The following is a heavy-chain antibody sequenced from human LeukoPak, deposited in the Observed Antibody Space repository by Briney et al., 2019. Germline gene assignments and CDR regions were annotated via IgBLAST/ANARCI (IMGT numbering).Heavy chain of an antibody. CDR2: IWYDGSNK. V-gene: IGHV3-33*01. D-gene: IGHD5-12*01. CDR3: ARGGYSGYDYVDYFDY. CDR1: GFTFFTYG. Sequence: GRSLRLSCAASGFTFFTYGMHWVRQAPGKGLEWVAVIWYDGSNKHYADSVKGRFTISRDNSKNTLYLQMNSLRAEDTAVYYCARGGYSGYDYVDYFDYWGQGTLVTVSS. J-gene: IGHJ4*02.